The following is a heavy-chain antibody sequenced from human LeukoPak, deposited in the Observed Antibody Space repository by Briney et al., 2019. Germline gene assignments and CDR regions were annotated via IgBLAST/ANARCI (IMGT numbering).Heavy chain of an antibody. V-gene: IGHV3-74*01. CDR1: GFTFSSYW. CDR3: ARGGGSGRWGSAFDM. Sequence: GGSLRLSCAASGFTFSSYWMHWVRQAPGKGLVWVSRINSDGSSTSYADSVKGRFTISRDNAKNTLYLQMNSLRAEDTAVYYCARGGGSGRWGSAFDMWGQGTMVTVSP. J-gene: IGHJ3*02. D-gene: IGHD3-16*01. CDR2: INSDGSST.